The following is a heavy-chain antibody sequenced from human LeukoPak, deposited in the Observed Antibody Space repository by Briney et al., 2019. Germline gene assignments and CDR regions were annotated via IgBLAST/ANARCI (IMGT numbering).Heavy chain of an antibody. V-gene: IGHV3-30*04. Sequence: PGRSLRLSCAASGFTFSSYAMHWVRQAPGKGLEWVAVISYDGSNKYYADSVKGRFTISRDNSKNTLYLQMNSLTAGDTAVYYCVRGGIQVSGIDEIDYWGQGTLVTVSS. D-gene: IGHD6-19*01. CDR1: GFTFSSYA. J-gene: IGHJ4*02. CDR2: ISYDGSNK. CDR3: VRGGIQVSGIDEIDY.